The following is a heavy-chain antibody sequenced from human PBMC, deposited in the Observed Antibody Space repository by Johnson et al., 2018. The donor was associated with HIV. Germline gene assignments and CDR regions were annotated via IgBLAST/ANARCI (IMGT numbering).Heavy chain of an antibody. V-gene: IGHV3-9*01. J-gene: IGHJ3*02. CDR3: ARVMQADAFDI. CDR1: GFTFDDYA. CDR2: ISWNSGSI. D-gene: IGHD2-8*01. Sequence: VQLVESGRGVVRPGRSLRLSCAASGFTFDDYAMHWVRQAPGKGLEWVSGISWNSGSIGYVDSVKGRFTISRDNAKNSLYLQMNSLRAEDTAVYYCARVMQADAFDIWGQGTMVTVSS.